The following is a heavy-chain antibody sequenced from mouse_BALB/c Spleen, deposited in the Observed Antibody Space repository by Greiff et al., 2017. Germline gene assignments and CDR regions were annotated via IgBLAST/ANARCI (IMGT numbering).Heavy chain of an antibody. Sequence: EVQLVESGGGLVKPGGSLKLSCAASGFTFSSYAMSWVRQTPEKRLEWVASISSGGSTYYPDSVKGRFTISRDNARNILYLQMSSLRSEDTAMYYCAREGAYYGNYVGYFDVWGAGTTVTVSS. J-gene: IGHJ1*01. CDR1: GFTFSSYA. CDR3: AREGAYYGNYVGYFDV. CDR2: ISSGGST. D-gene: IGHD2-10*01. V-gene: IGHV5-6-5*01.